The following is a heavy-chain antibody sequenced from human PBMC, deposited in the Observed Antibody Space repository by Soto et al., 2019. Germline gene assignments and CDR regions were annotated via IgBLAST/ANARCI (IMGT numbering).Heavy chain of an antibody. V-gene: IGHV4-34*01. J-gene: IGHJ4*02. D-gene: IGHD2-2*01. Sequence: QVQLQQWVAGLSKPSGTLSLTCAVYGGSFSGYFWGWIRQPPGKGLEWIGEVNQGGDTNYNPSLTSRVTISVATATNQFSLKMHSVTAADTAIYYCVRVIKIPDAILGSCDSWGQGTLVTVPS. CDR2: VNQGGDT. CDR3: VRVIKIPDAILGSCDS. CDR1: GGSFSGYF.